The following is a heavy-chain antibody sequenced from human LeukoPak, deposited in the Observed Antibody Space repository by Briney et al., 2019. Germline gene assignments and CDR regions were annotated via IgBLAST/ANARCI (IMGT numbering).Heavy chain of an antibody. Sequence: GGSLTLSCAASGFTFSSYSMNWVRQAQGKGLEWVSSISSSSSYIYYGDSVKGRFTISRDNAKNSLYLQMNSLRAEDTAVYYCARGRGAYYDFWSCYFHHNQAAHSFDIWGQGTMVTVSS. D-gene: IGHD3-3*01. V-gene: IGHV3-21*01. CDR1: GFTFSSYS. CDR2: ISSSSSYI. J-gene: IGHJ3*02. CDR3: ARGRGAYYDFWSCYFHHNQAAHSFDI.